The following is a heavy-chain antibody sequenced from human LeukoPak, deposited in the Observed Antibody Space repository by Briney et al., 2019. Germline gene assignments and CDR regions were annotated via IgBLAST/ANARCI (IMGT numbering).Heavy chain of an antibody. CDR1: GFTFSSYS. V-gene: IGHV3-48*01. CDR2: ISSSSSTI. Sequence: PGGSLRLSCAASGFTFSSYSMNWVRQAPGKGLEWVSYISSSSSTIYYADSVKGRFTISRDNAKNSLYLQMNSLRAEDTAVYYCARTYCSSTSCSYAFDIWGQGTMVTVSS. D-gene: IGHD2-2*01. J-gene: IGHJ3*02. CDR3: ARTYCSSTSCSYAFDI.